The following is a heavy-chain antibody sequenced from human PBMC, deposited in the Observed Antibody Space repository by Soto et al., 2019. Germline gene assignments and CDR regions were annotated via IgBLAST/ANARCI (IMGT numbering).Heavy chain of an antibody. CDR3: APYSSSRGWFDP. D-gene: IGHD6-13*01. Sequence: SETLSVTCTVSGGSLISSSCYWGWISKPPGKGLEWIGSIYYSGSTYYNPSLKSRVTISVDTSKNQFSLKLSSVTAADTAVYYCAPYSSSRGWFDPWGQGTLVTVSS. V-gene: IGHV4-39*01. CDR2: IYYSGST. CDR1: GGSLISSSCY. J-gene: IGHJ5*02.